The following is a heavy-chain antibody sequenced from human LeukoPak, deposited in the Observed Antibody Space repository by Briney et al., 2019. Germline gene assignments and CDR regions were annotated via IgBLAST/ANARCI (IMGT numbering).Heavy chain of an antibody. D-gene: IGHD2-8*01. V-gene: IGHV3-11*01. CDR3: AKGHTYGMI. J-gene: IGHJ4*02. CDR2: ISSSGTTM. CDR1: GFTFSDYY. Sequence: PGGSLRLSCAASGFTFSDYYMSWIRQTPGKGLEWVSYISSSGTTMEYAKSVKGRFTISRDNAKDSLYLQMNSLEAEDTAVYYCAKGHTYGMIWGQGTQVTVSS.